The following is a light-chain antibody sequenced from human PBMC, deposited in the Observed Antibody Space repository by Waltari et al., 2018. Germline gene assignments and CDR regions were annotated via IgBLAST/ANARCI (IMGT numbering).Light chain of an antibody. Sequence: EVVLTQSPGALSLSPGESATVSCRASQSITKRYFAWYQQKPGQAPRLLIDGASSRAPGIPDRYSGSGSGTDFTLTISRLEPDDFAVYYCQQYGSSIMYTVGQGTKLEIK. V-gene: IGKV3-20*01. CDR3: QQYGSSIMYT. CDR2: GAS. J-gene: IGKJ2*01. CDR1: QSITKRY.